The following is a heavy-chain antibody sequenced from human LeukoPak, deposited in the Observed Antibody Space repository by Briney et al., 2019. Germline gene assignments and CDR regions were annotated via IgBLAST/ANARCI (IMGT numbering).Heavy chain of an antibody. CDR1: GFAFSKYW. Sequence: GGSLRLSCAASGFAFSKYWMSWVRQAPGKGLEWVANIKEDGSIEDYADSVKGRFTVSRDNAKNTLYLQMNNLRAEDTAMYYCARDQRVTGRPDIDYWGQGTLVIVSS. J-gene: IGHJ4*02. V-gene: IGHV3-7*01. D-gene: IGHD6-6*01. CDR2: IKEDGSIE. CDR3: ARDQRVTGRPDIDY.